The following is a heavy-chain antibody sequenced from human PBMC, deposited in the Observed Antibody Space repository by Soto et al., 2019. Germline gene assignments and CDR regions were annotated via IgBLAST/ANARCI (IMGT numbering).Heavy chain of an antibody. Sequence: QVQLVQSGAEVKKPGSSVKVSCKASGGTFSSYAISWVRQAPGQGLEWMGGIIPIFGTANYAQKFQGRVTITADESTSTDDMARGSLRSEDTAVDSCARVAVLRFLEWVSGYYYYGMDVWCQGTTVTVSS. D-gene: IGHD3-3*01. CDR3: ARVAVLRFLEWVSGYYYYGMDV. J-gene: IGHJ6*02. CDR2: IIPIFGTA. V-gene: IGHV1-69*01. CDR1: GGTFSSYA.